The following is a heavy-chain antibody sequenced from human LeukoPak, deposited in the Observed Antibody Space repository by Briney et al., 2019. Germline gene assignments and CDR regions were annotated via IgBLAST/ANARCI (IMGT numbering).Heavy chain of an antibody. Sequence: GGSLRLACAAYGFTFSDYWMSWVRQAPGKGLEWVGNIRQDGSEKYYVDSVKGRFTISRDDAKNSLYLQMNSLRVEDTAVYYCARVASYYCTSTTCDTYYFDYWGQGTLVTVSS. D-gene: IGHD2-2*01. J-gene: IGHJ4*02. V-gene: IGHV3-7*03. CDR1: GFTFSDYW. CDR2: IRQDGSEK. CDR3: ARVASYYCTSTTCDTYYFDY.